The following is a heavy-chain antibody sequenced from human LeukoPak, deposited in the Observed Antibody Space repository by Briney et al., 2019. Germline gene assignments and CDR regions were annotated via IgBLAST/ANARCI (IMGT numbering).Heavy chain of an antibody. J-gene: IGHJ4*02. Sequence: GGSLRLSCAASGFTFDDYAMHWVRQAPGKGLEWVSSISSTSSYIYYADSVKGRFTISRDNAKNSLYLQMNSLRAEDTAVYYCARTYTALDYWGQGTLVTVSS. CDR1: GFTFDDYA. CDR3: ARTYTALDY. CDR2: ISSTSSYI. V-gene: IGHV3-21*01. D-gene: IGHD5-18*01.